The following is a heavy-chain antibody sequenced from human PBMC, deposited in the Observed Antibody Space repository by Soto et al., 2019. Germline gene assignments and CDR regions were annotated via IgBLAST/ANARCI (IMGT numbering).Heavy chain of an antibody. V-gene: IGHV1-8*01. CDR1: GYTFTSYD. J-gene: IGHJ6*02. CDR2: INPNSGNT. CDR3: ARGDITIFGGDSYYYYGMDV. D-gene: IGHD3-3*01. Sequence: ASVKVSCKASGYTFTSYDINWVRQATGQGLEWMGWINPNSGNTGYAQKFQGRVTMTRNTSISTAYMELSSLRSEDTAVYYCARGDITIFGGDSYYYYGMDVWGQGTTVTVSS.